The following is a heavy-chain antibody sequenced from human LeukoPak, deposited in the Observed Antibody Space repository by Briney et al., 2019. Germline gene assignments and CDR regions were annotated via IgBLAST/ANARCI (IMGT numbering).Heavy chain of an antibody. V-gene: IGHV4-59*01. Sequence: PSETLSLTCTVSGGSINNYYWTRIRQPPGKGLEWIGYISDSGRTNFNASLKSRVAISVDSSKTQFSLNLRSVSVADTAVYYCVRVIMSSIFYYYMDVWGKGTTDTVSS. CDR1: GGSINNYY. J-gene: IGHJ6*03. CDR2: ISDSGRT. CDR3: VRVIMSSIFYYYMDV. D-gene: IGHD3-3*01.